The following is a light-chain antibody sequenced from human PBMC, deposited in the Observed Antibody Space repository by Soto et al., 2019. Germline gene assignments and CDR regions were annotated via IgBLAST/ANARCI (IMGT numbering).Light chain of an antibody. V-gene: IGKV1-5*03. CDR1: QSISIW. J-gene: IGKJ4*01. CDR2: KAS. CDR3: QQLGNYPLT. Sequence: DIQMTQSPSTLSASVGDRVTITCRASQSISIWLAWYQQKPRKAPKLLIYKASSLESGVPSRFSGSGSGTEFTLTISSLQPDDFATYYCQQLGNYPLTFGGGTKVDI.